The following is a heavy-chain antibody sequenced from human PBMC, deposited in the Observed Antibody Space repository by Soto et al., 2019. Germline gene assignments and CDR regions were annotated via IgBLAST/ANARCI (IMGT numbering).Heavy chain of an antibody. CDR3: ATQRWLQSLWYFDL. V-gene: IGHV4-39*01. Sequence: QLQLQESGPGLVKPSETLSLTCTVSGGSISSSSYYWGWIRQPPGKGLEWIGSIYYSGSTYYNPSLKSRVTISVDTSKNQFSLKLSSVTAADTAVYYCATQRWLQSLWYFDLWGRGTLVTVSS. D-gene: IGHD5-12*01. CDR1: GGSISSSSYY. CDR2: IYYSGST. J-gene: IGHJ2*01.